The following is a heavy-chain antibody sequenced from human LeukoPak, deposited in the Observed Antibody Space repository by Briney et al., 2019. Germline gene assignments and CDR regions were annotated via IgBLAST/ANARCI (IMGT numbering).Heavy chain of an antibody. CDR2: MYYIGTP. CDR1: GVSISSSYQY. Sequence: PSETLSLTCTVSGVSISSSYQYWGWVRQPPGKGLEWIVSMYYIGTPYYNPSLESPVTISVDTSKNQFSLKLRYVTASDTAVYYCARHRHTAMETFDHWGQGALVTVSS. CDR3: ARHRHTAMETFDH. J-gene: IGHJ4*02. D-gene: IGHD5-18*01. V-gene: IGHV4-39*01.